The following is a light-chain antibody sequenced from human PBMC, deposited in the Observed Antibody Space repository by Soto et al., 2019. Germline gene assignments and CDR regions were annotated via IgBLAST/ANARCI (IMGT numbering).Light chain of an antibody. CDR1: SSDIGSYDH. Sequence: QSVLTQPASVSGSPGQSITISCSGTSSDIGSYDHVAWYQQFPGKSPKLIIYAVSDRPSGVSARFSGSKSGISASLTISGLQTEDEADYYCISYTDMQSYLFGTGTQLTVL. V-gene: IGLV2-14*03. CDR3: ISYTDMQSYL. J-gene: IGLJ1*01. CDR2: AVS.